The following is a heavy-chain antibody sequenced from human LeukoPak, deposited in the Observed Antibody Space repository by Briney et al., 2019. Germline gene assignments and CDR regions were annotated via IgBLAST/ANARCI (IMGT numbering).Heavy chain of an antibody. CDR1: GFSLSSYA. J-gene: IGHJ3*02. V-gene: IGHV3-23*01. CDR3: AKSRRDLYDAFDI. Sequence: GGSLRLSCAASGFSLSSYAMSWVRQAPGKGLEWVSAVSASGGSTYYADSVKGRFTISRDNSKNTLCLQMNSLRAEDTAVYYCAKSRRDLYDAFDIWGQGTMVTVSS. CDR2: VSASGGST. D-gene: IGHD1-1*01.